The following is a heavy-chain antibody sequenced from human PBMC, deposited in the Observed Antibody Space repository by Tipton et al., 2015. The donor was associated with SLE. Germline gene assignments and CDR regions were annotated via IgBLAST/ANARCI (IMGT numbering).Heavy chain of an antibody. V-gene: IGHV4-59*11. CDR3: ARGRGRSEAYSFGLDV. Sequence: TLSLTCTVSGASISIHFWTWIRQPPGKGLEWIGYIFRRGNTFYNPSLGSRVTMSLDTSNNQFSLKLNSVTAPDTAVYYCARGRGRSEAYSFGLDVWGRGPTVTVSS. J-gene: IGHJ6*02. D-gene: IGHD1-26*01. CDR2: IFRRGNT. CDR1: GASISIHF.